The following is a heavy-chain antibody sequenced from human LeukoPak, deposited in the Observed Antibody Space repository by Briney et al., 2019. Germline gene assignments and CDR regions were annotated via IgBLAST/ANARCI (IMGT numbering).Heavy chain of an antibody. Sequence: PSETLSLTCTVSGGSIRSYYWSWIRQPAGKGLEGIGRIYTSGSTNYNPSLKSRVTMSVDTSKNQFSLKLSSVTAADTAVYYCARAGYSSSWYDSPYYFDYWGQGTLVTVSS. CDR1: GGSIRSYY. D-gene: IGHD6-13*01. CDR3: ARAGYSSSWYDSPYYFDY. V-gene: IGHV4-4*07. CDR2: IYTSGST. J-gene: IGHJ4*02.